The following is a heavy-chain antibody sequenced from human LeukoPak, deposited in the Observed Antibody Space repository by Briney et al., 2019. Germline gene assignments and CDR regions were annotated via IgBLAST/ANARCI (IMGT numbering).Heavy chain of an antibody. J-gene: IGHJ6*02. Sequence: GGSLRLSCAASGFTFSSFWMHWVRQAPGKGLEWVSYISSSGSTIYYADSVKGRFTISRDNAKNSLYLQMNSLRAEDTAVYYCARDSGGPQNVWGQGTTVTVSS. V-gene: IGHV3-48*04. CDR3: ARDSGGPQNV. CDR1: GFTFSSFW. CDR2: ISSSGSTI. D-gene: IGHD3-10*01.